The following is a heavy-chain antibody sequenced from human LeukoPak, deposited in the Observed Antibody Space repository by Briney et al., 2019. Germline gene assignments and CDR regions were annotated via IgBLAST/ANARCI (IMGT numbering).Heavy chain of an antibody. CDR1: GFTFSSYA. CDR2: ISGSGGST. V-gene: IGHV3-23*01. Sequence: WGSLRLSCAASGFTFSSYAMSWVRQAPGKGLEWVSAISGSGGSTYYADSVKGRFTISRDNSKNTLYLQMNSLRAEDTAVYYCAKPLCSSTSCYKYFQHWGQGTLVTVSS. J-gene: IGHJ1*01. D-gene: IGHD2-2*02. CDR3: AKPLCSSTSCYKYFQH.